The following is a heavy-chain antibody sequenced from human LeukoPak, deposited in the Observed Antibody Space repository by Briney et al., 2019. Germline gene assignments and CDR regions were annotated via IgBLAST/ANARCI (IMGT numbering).Heavy chain of an antibody. CDR2: INHSGST. V-gene: IGHV4-34*01. CDR1: GGSSSVYY. CDR3: AGSSQYYYDSSGYSQARFFDY. D-gene: IGHD3-22*01. Sequence: SETLSLTCADHGGSSSVYYWSWIRQPPGKGLEWSGEINHSGSTIYNPSLKSRVAISVDTTKHQSSLKLSSVTAADTAVCYCAGSSQYYYDSSGYSQARFFDYWGQGTLVTVSS. J-gene: IGHJ4*02.